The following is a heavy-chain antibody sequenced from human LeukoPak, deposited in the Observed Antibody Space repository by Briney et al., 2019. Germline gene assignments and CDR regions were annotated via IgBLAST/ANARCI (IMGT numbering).Heavy chain of an antibody. V-gene: IGHV3-21*01. CDR3: VLGGAGGIRDVAYDI. J-gene: IGHJ3*02. CDR2: ISSTSIHI. CDR1: GFTYSSYS. D-gene: IGHD6-13*01. Sequence: GRSLRLSCAASGFTYSSYSMNWFRQAPGKGLDWVSSISSTSIHIYYADSVNGRFTISRDNAENSLYLQMNSLRAEDTAVYYCVLGGAGGIRDVAYDIWGQGTMVTVSS.